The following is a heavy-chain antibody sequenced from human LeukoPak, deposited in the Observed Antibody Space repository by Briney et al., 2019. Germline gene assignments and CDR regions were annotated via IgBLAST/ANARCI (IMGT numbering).Heavy chain of an antibody. V-gene: IGHV4-31*11. D-gene: IGHD6-19*01. Sequence: PSETLSLTCAVYGGSFSGYCWSWIRQHPGKGLEWIGYIYNSGSTYYNPSLKSRVTISVDTSKNQFSLRLSSVTAADTAVYYCARHVFSSRDAFDIWGQGTMVTVSS. J-gene: IGHJ3*02. CDR2: IYNSGST. CDR1: GGSFSGYC. CDR3: ARHVFSSRDAFDI.